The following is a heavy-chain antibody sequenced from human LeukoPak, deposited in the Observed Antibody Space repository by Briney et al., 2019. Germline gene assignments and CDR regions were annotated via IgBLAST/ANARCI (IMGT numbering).Heavy chain of an antibody. CDR1: GGSISSSSYY. Sequence: PSETLSLTCTVSGGSISSSSYYWGWIRQPPEKGLEWIGSIYYSGSTYYNPSLKSRVTISVDTSKNQFSLKLSSVTAADTAVYYCAREYYYDSSAYCDAFDIWGQGTMVTVSS. D-gene: IGHD3-22*01. V-gene: IGHV4-39*02. J-gene: IGHJ3*02. CDR3: AREYYYDSSAYCDAFDI. CDR2: IYYSGST.